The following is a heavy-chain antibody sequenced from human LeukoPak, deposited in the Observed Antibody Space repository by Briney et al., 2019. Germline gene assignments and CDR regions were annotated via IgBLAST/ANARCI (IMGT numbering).Heavy chain of an antibody. V-gene: IGHV3-30*02. D-gene: IGHD1-26*01. J-gene: IGHJ4*02. Sequence: GGSLRLSCAASGFTFSSYGMHWVRQAPGKGLEWVAFIRYDGSNKYYADSVKGRLTISRDNSKDTLYLQMNSLRAEDTAVYYCAKDWRGAQEYWGQGTLVTVSS. CDR2: IRYDGSNK. CDR1: GFTFSSYG. CDR3: AKDWRGAQEY.